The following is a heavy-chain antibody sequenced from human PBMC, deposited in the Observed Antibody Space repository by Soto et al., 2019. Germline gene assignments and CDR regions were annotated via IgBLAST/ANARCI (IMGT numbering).Heavy chain of an antibody. CDR3: ARNRLLAGTVDPNTFDL. CDR2: IIPVFKTT. Sequence: ASVKVSCKASGGAFHNYAFNWVRQAPGQGLEWMGIIIPVFKTTKYARKFQGRVTITADESSSTAYMALTSLRSEDTALYYCARNRLLAGTVDPNTFDLWGQGTMVTVSS. CDR1: GGAFHNYA. D-gene: IGHD6-19*01. V-gene: IGHV1-69*13. J-gene: IGHJ3*01.